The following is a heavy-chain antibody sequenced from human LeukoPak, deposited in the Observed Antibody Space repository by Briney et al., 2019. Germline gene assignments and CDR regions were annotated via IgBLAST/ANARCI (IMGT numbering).Heavy chain of an antibody. J-gene: IGHJ4*02. CDR3: ARDAVGATTHFDC. Sequence: SETLSLTCTVSGCSISGYYWSWIRQPAGKGLEWIGHIYTSGSTNYNPSLKSRVTISVDKSKNQSSLKLTSVTAAETAVYYCARDAVGATTHFDCWGQGTLVTVSS. CDR2: IYTSGST. D-gene: IGHD1-26*01. V-gene: IGHV4-4*07. CDR1: GCSISGYY.